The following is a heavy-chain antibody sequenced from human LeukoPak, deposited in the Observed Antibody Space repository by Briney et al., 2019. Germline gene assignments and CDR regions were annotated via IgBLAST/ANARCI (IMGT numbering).Heavy chain of an antibody. Sequence: SEILSLTCTVSGGSISSYYWSWIRQPPGKGLEWIGYIYYSGSTYYNPSLKSRVTISVDTSKNQFSLKLSSVTAADTAVYYCARDSGTGDFDYWGQGTLVAVSS. CDR1: GGSISSYY. CDR2: IYYSGST. D-gene: IGHD3-10*01. CDR3: ARDSGTGDFDY. V-gene: IGHV4-30-4*08. J-gene: IGHJ4*02.